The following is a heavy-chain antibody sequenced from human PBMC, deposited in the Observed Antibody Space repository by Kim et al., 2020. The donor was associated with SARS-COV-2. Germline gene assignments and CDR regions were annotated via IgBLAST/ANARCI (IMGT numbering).Heavy chain of an antibody. CDR1: GFTFSNYA. V-gene: IGHV3-23*01. CDR2: ISSGSVTS. J-gene: IGHJ4*02. Sequence: GGSLRLSCAASGFTFSNYAMTWVRQAPGKGLEWVSSISSGSVTSYYADSVKGRFTISRDNSENTVYLQMNRLRAEDTAIYYCAKTRGSYGAYYFDCWGQG. CDR3: AKTRGSYGAYYFDC. D-gene: IGHD5-18*01.